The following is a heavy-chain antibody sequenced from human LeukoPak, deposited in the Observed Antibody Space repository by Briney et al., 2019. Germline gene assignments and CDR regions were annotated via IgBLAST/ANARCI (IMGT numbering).Heavy chain of an antibody. CDR1: GGSISSGGYS. V-gene: IGHV4-30-2*01. CDR2: IYHSGST. Sequence: PSQTLSLTCAVSGGSISSGGYSWSWIRQPPGKGLEWIGNIYHSGSTYYNPSLKSRVTISVDRSKNQFSLKLSSVTVADTAVYYCARDRCSSTSCYWDYWGQGTLVTVSS. J-gene: IGHJ4*02. D-gene: IGHD2-2*01. CDR3: ARDRCSSTSCYWDY.